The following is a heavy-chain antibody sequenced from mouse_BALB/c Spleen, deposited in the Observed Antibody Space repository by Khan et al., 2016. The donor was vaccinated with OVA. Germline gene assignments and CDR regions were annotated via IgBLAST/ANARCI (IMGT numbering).Heavy chain of an antibody. CDR3: ARVYGGDGDY. Sequence: VQLKQSGPGLVKPSQSLSLTCTVTGYSITSDYAWNWIRQFPGNKLEWMGFISYSGNTKYNPSLKSRFSITRDTSKNQFFLQLNSVTTEDTATYYCARVYGGDGDYWGQGTSLTVSS. J-gene: IGHJ2*02. D-gene: IGHD1-1*01. V-gene: IGHV3-2*02. CDR1: GYSITSDYA. CDR2: ISYSGNT.